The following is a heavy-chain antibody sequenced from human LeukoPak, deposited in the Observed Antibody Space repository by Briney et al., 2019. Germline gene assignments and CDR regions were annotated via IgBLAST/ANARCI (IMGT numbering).Heavy chain of an antibody. D-gene: IGHD2-15*01. CDR2: ISGDGGST. V-gene: IGHV3-43*02. J-gene: IGHJ6*03. Sequence: GGSLRLSCAASGFTFDDYAMHRVRQAPGKGLEWVSLISGDGGSTYYADSVKGRFTISRDNSKNSLYLQMNSLRTEDTALYYCAKDSVRCSGGSCYDYYYYYMDVWGKGTTVTVSS. CDR3: AKDSVRCSGGSCYDYYYYYMDV. CDR1: GFTFDDYA.